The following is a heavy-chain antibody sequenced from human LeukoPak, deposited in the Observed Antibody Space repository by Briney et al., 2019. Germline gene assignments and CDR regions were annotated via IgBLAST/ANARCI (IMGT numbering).Heavy chain of an antibody. CDR1: GFTFSSYS. CDR2: ISSSSSYI. D-gene: IGHD5-24*01. J-gene: IGHJ3*02. CDR3: AKDQMAHAFDI. V-gene: IGHV3-21*04. Sequence: GGSLRLSCAASGFTFSSYSMNWVRQAPGKGLEWVSSISSSSSYIYYADSVKGRFTISRDNSKNTLYLQMNSLRAEDTAVYYCAKDQMAHAFDIWGQGTMVTVSS.